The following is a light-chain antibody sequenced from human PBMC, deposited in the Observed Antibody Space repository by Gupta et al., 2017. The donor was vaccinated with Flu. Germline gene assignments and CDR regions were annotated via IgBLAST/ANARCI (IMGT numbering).Light chain of an antibody. CDR1: KLGDVY. CDR2: QDT. CDR3: QAWDSGTCG. V-gene: IGLV3-1*01. J-gene: IGLJ2*01. Sequence: SYELTQPPSVSVSPGQTASVTCSGDKLGDVYVSWYQQKPGQPPVLVIYQDTQRPSGIPERFSGSNSGNTATLTISGTQAMDEADYYCQAWDSGTCGFGGGTKLTVL.